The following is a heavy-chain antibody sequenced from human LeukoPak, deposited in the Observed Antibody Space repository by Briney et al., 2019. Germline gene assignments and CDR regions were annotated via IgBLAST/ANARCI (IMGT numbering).Heavy chain of an antibody. J-gene: IGHJ4*02. V-gene: IGHV1-69*04. CDR1: GGTFSSYA. D-gene: IGHD4-11*01. CDR3: AREGSMTTVMDY. Sequence: SVKVSCKASGGTFSSYAISWVRQAPGQGLEWMGRIIPILGIANYAQKFQGRVTITADKSTSTAYMELSSLRSEDTAVYYCAREGSMTTVMDYWGQGTLVTVSS. CDR2: IIPILGIA.